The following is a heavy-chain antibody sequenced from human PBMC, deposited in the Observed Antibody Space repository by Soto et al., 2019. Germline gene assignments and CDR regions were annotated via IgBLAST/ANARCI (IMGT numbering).Heavy chain of an antibody. V-gene: IGHV1-24*01. J-gene: IGHJ6*02. Sequence: ASVKVSCKVSGYTLTELSIHWVRQAPGKGLEWMGGFDPEDGETIYAQKFQGRVTMTEDTSTDTAYMELSSLRSEDTAVYYCARMNVWGSYRSYYYYGMDVWGQGTTVTVS. CDR1: GYTLTELS. CDR3: ARMNVWGSYRSYYYYGMDV. CDR2: FDPEDGET. D-gene: IGHD3-16*02.